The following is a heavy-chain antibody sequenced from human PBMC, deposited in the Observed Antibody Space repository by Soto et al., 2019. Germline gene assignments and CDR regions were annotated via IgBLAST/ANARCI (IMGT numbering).Heavy chain of an antibody. V-gene: IGHV3-53*04. CDR2: IYSGGST. CDR3: AREVGHRWFDP. J-gene: IGHJ5*02. Sequence: EVQLVESGGGLVQPGGSLRLSCAASGFTVSSNYMSWVRQAPGKGLEWVSVIYSGGSTYYADSVKGRFTISRHNSKNPLYLPMNSQRAKATAVYYCAREVGHRWFDPWGQGTLVTVSS. CDR1: GFTVSSNY.